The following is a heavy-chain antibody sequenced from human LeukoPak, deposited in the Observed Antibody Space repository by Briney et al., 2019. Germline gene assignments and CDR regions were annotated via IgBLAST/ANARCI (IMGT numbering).Heavy chain of an antibody. V-gene: IGHV4-34*01. D-gene: IGHD1-26*01. CDR3: ARQGSGRSSDY. J-gene: IGHJ4*02. Sequence: PSETLSLTCAVYGGSFSGYYWSWIRQPPGKGLEWIGSIYYSGSTFYNPSLKSRVTISVDTSKNQFSLKLSSVTAADTAVYYCARQGSGRSSDYWGQGTLVTVSS. CDR1: GGSFSGYY. CDR2: IYYSGST.